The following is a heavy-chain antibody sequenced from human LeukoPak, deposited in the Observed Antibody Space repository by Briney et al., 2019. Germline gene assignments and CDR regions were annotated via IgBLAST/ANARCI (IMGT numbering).Heavy chain of an antibody. V-gene: IGHV3-30*02. CDR1: GFVFRNYG. Sequence: PGGSLRLSCAASGFVFRNYGMHWVRQAPGKGLDWVAFMRSDGSEQYYADSVKDRFALSRDNSMKTVSLQMNSLRLEHTAVYYCARDRNWNKYFDYWGQGTLVTVSS. CDR2: MRSDGSEQ. CDR3: ARDRNWNKYFDY. D-gene: IGHD1-20*01. J-gene: IGHJ4*02.